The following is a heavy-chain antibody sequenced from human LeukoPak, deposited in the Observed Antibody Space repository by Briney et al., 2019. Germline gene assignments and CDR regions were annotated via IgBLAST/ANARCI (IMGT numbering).Heavy chain of an antibody. J-gene: IGHJ4*02. V-gene: IGHV3-9*01. CDR1: GFTHDVYA. CDR3: PKVRRVQLWAVFDY. D-gene: IGHD5-18*01. Sequence: PGGSQRLSCASSGFTHDVYAIHGVPEAPGRGREDGSGISWNSDSIGYADSVKGRFTISRDNAKNSLYLQMNSLRAEDTALYYCPKVRRVQLWAVFDYWGQGTLVTVSS. CDR2: ISWNSDSI.